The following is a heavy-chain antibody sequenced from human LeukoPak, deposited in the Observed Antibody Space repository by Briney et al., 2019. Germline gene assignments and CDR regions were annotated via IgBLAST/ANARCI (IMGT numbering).Heavy chain of an antibody. D-gene: IGHD3-10*01. CDR1: GYTFTSYD. V-gene: IGHV1-8*01. CDR2: MNPNSGNT. Sequence: ASVKVSCKASGYTFTSYDINWVRQAPGQGLEWMGWMNPNSGNTGYAQKFQGRVTMTRNTSISTAYMELSSLRSEDTAVYYCARSKRPMVRGVKGDWFDPWGQGTLVTVSS. CDR3: ARSKRPMVRGVKGDWFDP. J-gene: IGHJ5*02.